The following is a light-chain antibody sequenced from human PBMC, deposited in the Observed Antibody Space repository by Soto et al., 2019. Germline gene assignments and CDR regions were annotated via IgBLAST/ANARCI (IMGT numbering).Light chain of an antibody. J-gene: IGLJ1*01. Sequence: QSALTQPASVSGSPGQSITISCTGTSSDVGGYNYVSWYQQHPGKAPKLMIYDVSNRPSGVSNRFSGSKSGNTASLIISGLQAEDEADYYCSSYTSISTLFGTGTKVTVL. V-gene: IGLV2-14*01. CDR2: DVS. CDR1: SSDVGGYNY. CDR3: SSYTSISTL.